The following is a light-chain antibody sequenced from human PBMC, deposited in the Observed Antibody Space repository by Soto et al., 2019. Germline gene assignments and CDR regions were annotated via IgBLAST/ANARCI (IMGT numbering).Light chain of an antibody. J-gene: IGKJ1*01. V-gene: IGKV3-15*01. CDR1: QSVNSK. CDR2: GAS. CDR3: QQYNNWWK. Sequence: IFVTQSPATLAVSPGGRATLSCRASQSVNSKLAWYQQKPGRAPRLLIYGASTRATGIPARLSGSGSGTEFNLTISSLQSEDFAVSYCQQYNNWWKFGQGTXVEIK.